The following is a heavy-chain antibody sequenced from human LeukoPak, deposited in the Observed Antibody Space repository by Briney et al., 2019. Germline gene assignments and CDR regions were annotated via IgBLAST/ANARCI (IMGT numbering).Heavy chain of an antibody. CDR2: IYYSGST. Sequence: SETLSLTCTVSGGSISSHHWSWIRQPPGKGLEWIGYIYYSGSTNYNPSLKSRVTISVDTSKNQFSLKLSSVSAADTAVYYCARVSTTTYYYHYYMDVWGKGTTVTVSS. D-gene: IGHD1-14*01. V-gene: IGHV4-59*11. CDR1: GGSISSHH. J-gene: IGHJ6*03. CDR3: ARVSTTTYYYHYYMDV.